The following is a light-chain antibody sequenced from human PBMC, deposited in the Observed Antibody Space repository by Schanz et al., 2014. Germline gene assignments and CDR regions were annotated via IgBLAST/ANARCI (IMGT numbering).Light chain of an antibody. V-gene: IGKV3-11*01. CDR2: DAS. CDR1: QSVSSY. J-gene: IGKJ1*01. Sequence: EIVLTQSPATLSVSPGERATLSCRASQSVSSYLAWYQQKPGQAPRLLIFDASNSATGIPARFSGSGSGTDFTLTISRLEPEDFAVFYCQQFGKLPWTFGQGTKVEIK. CDR3: QQFGKLPWT.